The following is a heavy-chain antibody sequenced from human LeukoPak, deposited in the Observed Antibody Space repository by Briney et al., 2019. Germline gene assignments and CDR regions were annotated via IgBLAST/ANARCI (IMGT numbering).Heavy chain of an antibody. CDR2: IDTKGTRT. V-gene: IGHV3-23*01. J-gene: IGHJ4*02. Sequence: PGGSLRLSCAASRFILSNCAMTWVRQAPGKGLEWVSGIDTKGTRTYYADSVKGRFTISRDNSKNTLFLQMNSLRAEDTAVYYCVKEVVATIPPLWGQGTLVTVSS. CDR3: VKEVVATIPPL. D-gene: IGHD5-12*01. CDR1: RFILSNCA.